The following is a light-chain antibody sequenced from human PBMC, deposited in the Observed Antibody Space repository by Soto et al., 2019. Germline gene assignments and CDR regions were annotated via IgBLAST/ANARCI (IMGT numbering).Light chain of an antibody. J-gene: IGKJ1*01. CDR1: QSVSSSY. Sequence: EIVLTQSPGTLSLSPGERATLSCRASQSVSSSYLDWYQQKPGQAPRLLIYDTSSMATGIPDRFSGSGSGTDFTLAISRLEPEDFAVYYCQQCGSSPSFGQGTKVELK. CDR3: QQCGSSPS. V-gene: IGKV3-20*01. CDR2: DTS.